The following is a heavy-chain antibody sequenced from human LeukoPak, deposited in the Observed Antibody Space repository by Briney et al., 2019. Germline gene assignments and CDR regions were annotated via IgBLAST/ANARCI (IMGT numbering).Heavy chain of an antibody. CDR1: GGSISSYY. CDR2: IYYSGST. J-gene: IGHJ3*01. D-gene: IGHD5-18*01. CDR3: ARHLGYSYGTGLFDY. V-gene: IGHV4-59*08. Sequence: PSETLSLTCTVSGGSISSYYWSWIRQPPGKGLEWIGYIYYSGSTNYNPSLKSRVTISVDTSKNQFSLKLSSVTAADTAVYYCARHLGYSYGTGLFDYWGQGTMVTVSS.